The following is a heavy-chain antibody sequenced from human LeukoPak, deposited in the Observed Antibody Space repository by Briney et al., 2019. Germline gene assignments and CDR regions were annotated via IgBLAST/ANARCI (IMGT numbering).Heavy chain of an antibody. V-gene: IGHV3-11*05. CDR3: ARDSGYSGYSDY. J-gene: IGHJ4*02. CDR2: ISSSSSYT. CDR1: GFTFSNYY. Sequence: GGSLRLSCAASGFTFSNYYMSWIRQAPGKGLEWVSYISSSSSYTDYADSVKGRFTISRDNAKNSLNLQMNSLRAEDTAVYYCARDSGYSGYSDYWGQGTLVTVSS. D-gene: IGHD5-12*01.